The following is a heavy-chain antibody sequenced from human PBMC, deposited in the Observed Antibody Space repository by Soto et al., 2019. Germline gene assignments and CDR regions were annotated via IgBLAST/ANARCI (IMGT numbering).Heavy chain of an antibody. Sequence: GGSLRLSCAASGFTFSSYAMSWVRQAPGKGLEWVSAISGSGGSTYYADSVKGRFTISRDNSKNTLYLQMNSLRAEDTAVYYCARRRYSDIVATTCNWFDPWGQGTLVTVSS. CDR2: ISGSGGST. CDR1: GFTFSSYA. D-gene: IGHD5-12*01. J-gene: IGHJ5*02. CDR3: ARRRYSDIVATTCNWFDP. V-gene: IGHV3-23*01.